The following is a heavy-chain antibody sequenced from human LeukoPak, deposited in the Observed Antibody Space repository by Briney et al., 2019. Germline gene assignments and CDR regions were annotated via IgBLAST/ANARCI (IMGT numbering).Heavy chain of an antibody. Sequence: SETLSLTCTVSGGSISSSSYYWGWIRQPPGKGLEWIGSIYYSGSTYYNPSLKSRVTISVDTSKNQFSLKLSSVTAADTAVYYSARHPYSRSGGASRFDPWGQGTLVTVSS. CDR3: ARHPYSRSGGASRFDP. D-gene: IGHD6-13*01. CDR1: GGSISSSSYY. CDR2: IYYSGST. V-gene: IGHV4-39*01. J-gene: IGHJ5*02.